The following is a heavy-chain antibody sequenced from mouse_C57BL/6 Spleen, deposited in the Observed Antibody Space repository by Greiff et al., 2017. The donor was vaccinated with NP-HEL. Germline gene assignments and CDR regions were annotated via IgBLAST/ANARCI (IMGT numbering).Heavy chain of an antibody. Sequence: EVQLVESGGGLVKPGGSLKLSCAASGFTFSDYGMHWVRQAPEKGLEWVAYISSGSSTIYYADTVKGRFTISRDNAKNTLFLQMTSLRSEDTAMYYCAKYYGSSYDYAMDYWGQGTSVTVSS. V-gene: IGHV5-17*01. J-gene: IGHJ4*01. D-gene: IGHD1-1*01. CDR1: GFTFSDYG. CDR2: ISSGSSTI. CDR3: AKYYGSSYDYAMDY.